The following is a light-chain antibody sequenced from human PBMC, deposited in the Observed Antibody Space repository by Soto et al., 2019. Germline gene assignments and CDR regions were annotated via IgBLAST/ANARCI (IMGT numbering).Light chain of an antibody. V-gene: IGLV2-14*01. J-gene: IGLJ1*01. CDR2: EDI. CDR1: SSDVGGYNY. Sequence: SVLAQPASVSGSPGQSITISCTGTSSDVGGYNYVSWYQQQSGKAPKLIIYEDISRASGVSNRFSGSKSGNTASLTISGLQAEDEADYPCSSVTTSNLYGFGTGTKVTVL. CDR3: SSVTTSNLYG.